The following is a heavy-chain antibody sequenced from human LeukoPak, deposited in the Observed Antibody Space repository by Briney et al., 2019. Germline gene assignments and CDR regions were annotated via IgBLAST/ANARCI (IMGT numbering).Heavy chain of an antibody. V-gene: IGHV3-23*01. CDR2: ISGSGGST. CDR1: GFTFSSYA. J-gene: IGHJ3*02. D-gene: IGHD6-25*01. CDR3: ATRIAADSWAFDI. Sequence: SGGSVRLSCTASGFTFSSYAMTWVRQAPGKGLEWVSAISGSGGSTSYADSVKGRCTISRDNSKNTLFLQMNSLRAEDTAVYYCATRIAADSWAFDIWGQGTVVTVSS.